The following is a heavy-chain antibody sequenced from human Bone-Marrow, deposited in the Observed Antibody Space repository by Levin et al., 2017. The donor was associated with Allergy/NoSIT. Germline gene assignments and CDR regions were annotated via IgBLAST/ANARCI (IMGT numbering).Heavy chain of an antibody. CDR3: ARDGDSSSWSEYFLDY. V-gene: IGHV3-33*01. Sequence: QAGGSLRLSCAASGFTFSGHSMHWVRQAPGKGLEWVALIWFDGSNKYYTDSVKGRFTISRDNSKNTLSLQMDSLRAEDTALYYCARDGDSSSWSEYFLDYWGQGTLVTVSS. CDR2: IWFDGSNK. D-gene: IGHD6-13*01. J-gene: IGHJ4*02. CDR1: GFTFSGHS.